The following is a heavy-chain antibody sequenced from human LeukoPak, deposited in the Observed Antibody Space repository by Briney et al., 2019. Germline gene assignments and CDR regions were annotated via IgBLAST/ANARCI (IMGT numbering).Heavy chain of an antibody. Sequence: SETLSLTCAVSGGSISTGGHSWSWIRQPPGKGLEWIGYISHSGTTYYNLSLKSRVTISVDRSKNQFSLILRSVTTSDNAVYYCWTSKSHFEWFDSWGQGTLLTVSS. J-gene: IGHJ5*01. CDR3: WTSKSHFEWFDS. CDR1: GGSISTGGHS. V-gene: IGHV4-30-2*02. CDR2: ISHSGTT. D-gene: IGHD3/OR15-3a*01.